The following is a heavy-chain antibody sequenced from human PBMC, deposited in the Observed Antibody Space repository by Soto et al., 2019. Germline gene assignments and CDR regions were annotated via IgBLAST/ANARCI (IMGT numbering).Heavy chain of an antibody. J-gene: IGHJ4*02. Sequence: SETLSLTCTVSGGSISRGGYYWSWIRQHPGKGLEWIGYIYYSGSTYYNPSLKSRVTISVDTSKNQFSLKLSSVTAADTAVYYCARDSNYYGSGSYYRPFDYWGQGTLVTVSS. CDR2: IYYSGST. CDR1: GGSISRGGYY. V-gene: IGHV4-31*03. D-gene: IGHD3-10*01. CDR3: ARDSNYYGSGSYYRPFDY.